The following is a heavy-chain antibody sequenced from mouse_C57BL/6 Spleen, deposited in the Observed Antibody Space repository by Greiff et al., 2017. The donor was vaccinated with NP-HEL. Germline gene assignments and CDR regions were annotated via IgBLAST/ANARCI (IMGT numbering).Heavy chain of an antibody. Sequence: EVQRVESGGGLVKPGGSLKLSCAASGFTFSDYGMHWVRQAPEKGLEWVAYISSGSSTIYYADTVKGRFTISRDNAKNTLFLQMTSLRSEDTDMYYCARAITTVGYYAMDYWGQGTSVTVSS. V-gene: IGHV5-17*01. CDR3: ARAITTVGYYAMDY. CDR1: GFTFSDYG. D-gene: IGHD1-1*01. CDR2: ISSGSSTI. J-gene: IGHJ4*01.